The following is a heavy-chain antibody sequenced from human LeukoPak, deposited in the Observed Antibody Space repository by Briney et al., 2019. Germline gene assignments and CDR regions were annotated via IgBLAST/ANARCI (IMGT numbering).Heavy chain of an antibody. Sequence: ASVKVSCEASGGSFNSYAFSWVRQAPGQGLEWMGRIIPIIGIANYAQKFQGRVTITADKSTSTGYMELRSLRSEDAAVYYCVRAPYCTSTSCYAHDVFDVWGQGTMVTVSS. CDR2: IIPIIGIA. CDR3: VRAPYCTSTSCYAHDVFDV. D-gene: IGHD2-2*01. V-gene: IGHV1-69*04. J-gene: IGHJ3*01. CDR1: GGSFNSYA.